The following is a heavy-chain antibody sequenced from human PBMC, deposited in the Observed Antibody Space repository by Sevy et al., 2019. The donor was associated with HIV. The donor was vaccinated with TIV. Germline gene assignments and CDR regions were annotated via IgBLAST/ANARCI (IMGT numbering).Heavy chain of an antibody. CDR2: ISSSSTYI. CDR1: GFTFSIYT. CDR3: ASGSLDSTGYPFDY. D-gene: IGHD3-22*01. J-gene: IGHJ4*02. V-gene: IGHV3-21*01. Sequence: GGSLRLSCAASGFTFSIYTMNWVRQAPGKGLEWVSSISSSSTYIYYADSVRGRFTISRDNAKNSLFLQMHSVRAEDTAVYYCASGSLDSTGYPFDYWGQGTLVTVSS.